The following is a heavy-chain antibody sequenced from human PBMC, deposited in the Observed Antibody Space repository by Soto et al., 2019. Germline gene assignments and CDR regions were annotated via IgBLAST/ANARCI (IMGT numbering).Heavy chain of an antibody. CDR2: ISGSGGRT. J-gene: IGHJ4*02. V-gene: IGHV3-23*01. D-gene: IGHD1-26*01. Sequence: GGSLRLSCAASGFTFSSYAMSWFRQAPVKGLEWVSAISGSGGRTYYADSVKGRFTISRDNSKNTLYLQMNSLRAEDTAVYYCAPGLVAATKRPPPTFDYWGQGTFVTVSS. CDR1: GFTFSSYA. CDR3: APGLVAATKRPPPTFDY.